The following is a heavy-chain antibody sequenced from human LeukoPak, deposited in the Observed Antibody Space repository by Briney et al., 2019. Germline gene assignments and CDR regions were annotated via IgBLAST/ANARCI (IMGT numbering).Heavy chain of an antibody. CDR3: AKDRGNFKEYYFDY. V-gene: IGHV3-30*18. D-gene: IGHD2/OR15-2a*01. Sequence: GGSLRLSCAASGFTFSSYWMSWVRQAPGKGLEWVAAISYHGKDKEYADSVKGRFTISRDNSKNTVYLEMNSLRAEDTAVYYCAKDRGNFKEYYFDYWGLGTLVTVSS. CDR1: GFTFSSYW. J-gene: IGHJ4*02. CDR2: ISYHGKDK.